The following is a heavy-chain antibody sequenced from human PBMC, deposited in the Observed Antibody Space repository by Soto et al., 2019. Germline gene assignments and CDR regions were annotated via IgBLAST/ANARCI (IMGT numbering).Heavy chain of an antibody. J-gene: IGHJ4*02. Sequence: GSLRLSCAASGLTFSGYSMNWIRQTPGKGLEWVSFISNSGDTMYYADSVKGRFTISRDNAKNSLYLQMNSLRAEDTAVYYCAGRYGSGSYRPFDYWGQGTLVTVSS. CDR3: AGRYGSGSYRPFDY. CDR1: GLTFSGYS. V-gene: IGHV3-48*04. D-gene: IGHD3-10*01. CDR2: ISNSGDTM.